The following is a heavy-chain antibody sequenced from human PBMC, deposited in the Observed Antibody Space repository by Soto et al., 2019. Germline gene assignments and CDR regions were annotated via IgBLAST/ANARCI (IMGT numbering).Heavy chain of an antibody. Sequence: QVPLVESGGGVVQPGRSLRLSCAASGFTFSSYAMHWVRRAPGKGLEWVAVIWFDGSNEYYADSVKGRFTISRDNSKNTLYLQMNSLRAEDTAVYYCAREGGSSGWSFDYWGQGTLVTVSS. CDR1: GFTFSSYA. J-gene: IGHJ4*02. D-gene: IGHD6-19*01. V-gene: IGHV3-33*01. CDR3: AREGGSSGWSFDY. CDR2: IWFDGSNE.